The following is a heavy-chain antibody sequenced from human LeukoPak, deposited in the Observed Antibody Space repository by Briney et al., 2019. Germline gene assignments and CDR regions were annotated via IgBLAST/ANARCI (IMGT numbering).Heavy chain of an antibody. CDR1: AYTFTVYY. Sequence: ASVKVSCKASAYTFTVYYVHWVRQAPGQGLEWMGWINPNNGDTNYAQKFQGRVTMTRDTSISTAYMELSSLTSDDTAVYYCARWEASPMRGWFYPWGQGTLVTVSS. D-gene: IGHD3-22*01. CDR2: INPNNGDT. J-gene: IGHJ5*02. CDR3: ARWEASPMRGWFYP. V-gene: IGHV1-2*02.